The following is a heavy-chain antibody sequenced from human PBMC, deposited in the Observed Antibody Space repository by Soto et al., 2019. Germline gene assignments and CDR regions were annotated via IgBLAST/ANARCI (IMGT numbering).Heavy chain of an antibody. CDR1: GGSISSGDYY. Sequence: SETLSLTCTVSGGSISSGDYYWSWIRQPPGKGLEWIGYIYYSGSTYYNPSLKSRVTISVDTSKNQFSLKLSSVTAADTAVYYCARVIRVRSSHFDYWGQGTLVTVSS. V-gene: IGHV4-30-4*01. J-gene: IGHJ4*02. CDR2: IYYSGST. CDR3: ARVIRVRSSHFDY. D-gene: IGHD2-15*01.